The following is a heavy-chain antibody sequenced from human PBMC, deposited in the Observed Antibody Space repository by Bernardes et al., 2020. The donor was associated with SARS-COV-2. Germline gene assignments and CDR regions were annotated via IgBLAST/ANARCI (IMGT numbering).Heavy chain of an antibody. CDR3: SRPGFGAVPYV. CDR1: GGSVSSDHNY. CDR2: IHNSGTT. D-gene: IGHD3-3*01. Sequence: SEPLSLTCTVSGGSVSSDHNYWVWIRQPPGKGLEWMGSIHNSGTTYYNSSLKSRVTISLDTSKNQVSLKLNSVTVADTAVYYCSRPGFGAVPYVWGRGTTVTVSS. J-gene: IGHJ6*02. V-gene: IGHV4-39*01.